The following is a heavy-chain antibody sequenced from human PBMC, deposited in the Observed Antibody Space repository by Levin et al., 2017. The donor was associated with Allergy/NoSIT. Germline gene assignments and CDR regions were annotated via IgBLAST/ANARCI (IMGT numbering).Heavy chain of an antibody. CDR3: ARESSRDEYYPLNDY. J-gene: IGHJ4*02. CDR2: INSDGSST. Sequence: GGSLRLSCAASGFTFSSYWMHWVRQAPGKGLVWVSRINSDGSSTSYADSVKGRFTISRDNAKNTLYLQMNSLRAEDTAVYYCARESSRDEYYPLNDYWGQGTLVTVSS. V-gene: IGHV3-74*01. D-gene: IGHD2/OR15-2a*01. CDR1: GFTFSSYW.